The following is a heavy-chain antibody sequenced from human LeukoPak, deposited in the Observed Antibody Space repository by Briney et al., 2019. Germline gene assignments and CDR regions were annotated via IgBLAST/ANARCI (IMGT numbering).Heavy chain of an antibody. J-gene: IGHJ5*02. Sequence: SVQVSCKASGGTFSSYAISWVRQAPGQGLEWMGRIIPIFGTANYAQKFQGRVTITTDESTSTAYMELSSLRSEDTAVYYCARSITTVTSGWFDPCGQGTLVTVSS. CDR2: IIPIFGTA. D-gene: IGHD4-17*01. CDR1: GGTFSSYA. CDR3: ARSITTVTSGWFDP. V-gene: IGHV1-69*05.